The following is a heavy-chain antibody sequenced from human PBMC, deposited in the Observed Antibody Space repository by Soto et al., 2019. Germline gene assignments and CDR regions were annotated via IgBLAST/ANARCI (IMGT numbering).Heavy chain of an antibody. Sequence: GASVKVSCKASGYTFTGYYIHWVREAPGQGLEWMGWINPQTGGTSYAQKFQGRVTLSRDTSINTGYLELSRLRFDDAAVYFCARERYQVISDGMDVWGQGTTVTVSS. V-gene: IGHV1-2*02. D-gene: IGHD2-2*01. CDR1: GYTFTGYY. CDR3: ARERYQVISDGMDV. CDR2: INPQTGGT. J-gene: IGHJ6*02.